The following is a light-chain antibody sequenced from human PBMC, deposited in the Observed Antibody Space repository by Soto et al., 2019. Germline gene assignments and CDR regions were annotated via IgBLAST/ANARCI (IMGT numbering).Light chain of an antibody. V-gene: IGKV3-20*01. CDR2: GAS. CDR1: QSVSSSY. Sequence: EIVLTQSPGTLSLSPGERATLSCRAIQSVSSSYLAWYQQKPGQAPRLLIYGASNRATGIPDRFSGSGSGTDFTLTISSLQSEDFAVYYCQQYNNWPPITFGQGTRLEIK. J-gene: IGKJ5*01. CDR3: QQYNNWPPIT.